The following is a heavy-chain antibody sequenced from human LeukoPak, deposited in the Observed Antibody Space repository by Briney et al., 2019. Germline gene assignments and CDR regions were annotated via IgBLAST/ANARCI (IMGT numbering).Heavy chain of an antibody. CDR2: INPNSGGT. CDR1: GYTFTGYY. Sequence: GASVKVSCKASGYTFTGYYMHWVRQAPGQGLEWMGWINPNSGGTNYEQEFQGRGTMTSDTSISTAYMELSRLRSDDTAVYYCARAPRYCSGGSCYYYYYYMDVWGKGTTVTVS. V-gene: IGHV1-2*02. D-gene: IGHD2-15*01. J-gene: IGHJ6*03. CDR3: ARAPRYCSGGSCYYYYYYMDV.